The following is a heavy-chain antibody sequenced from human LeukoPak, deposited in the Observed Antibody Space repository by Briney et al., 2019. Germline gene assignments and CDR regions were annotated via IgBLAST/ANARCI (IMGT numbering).Heavy chain of an antibody. V-gene: IGHV3-7*01. CDR1: GFAFSTYW. CDR2: INQDGSVK. Sequence: GGSLRLSCAASGFAFSTYWMDWVHQAPGKGLEWVGNINQDGSVKHYVDSVGGRFTISRDNARNSVYLQMSALRVEDTAVYYCTRDFVFWGQGSLVTASS. D-gene: IGHD3-3*01. J-gene: IGHJ4*02. CDR3: TRDFVF.